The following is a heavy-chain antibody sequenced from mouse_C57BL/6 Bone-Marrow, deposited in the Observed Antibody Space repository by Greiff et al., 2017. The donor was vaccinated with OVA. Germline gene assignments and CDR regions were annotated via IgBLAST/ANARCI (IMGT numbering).Heavy chain of an antibody. CDR2: ISDGGSYT. CDR1: GFTFSSYA. CDR3: ARSSYWYFDV. Sequence: EVQGVDSGGGLVKPGGSLKLSCAASGFTFSSYAMSWVRQTPEKRLEWVATISDGGSYTYYPDNVKGRFTISRDNAKNNLYLQMSHLKSEDTAMYYCARSSYWYFDVWGTGTTVTVSS. J-gene: IGHJ1*03. V-gene: IGHV5-4*01.